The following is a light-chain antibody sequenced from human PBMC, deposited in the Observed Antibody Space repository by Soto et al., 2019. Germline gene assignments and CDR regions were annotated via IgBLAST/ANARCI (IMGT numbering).Light chain of an antibody. Sequence: IQMTQSPSSVSASVGDRVTITCRASQGIGSWLAWYQQKPGKAPNLLMYAASTLQSGVPSRFSGSGSGTDFTLTISSLQPEDFASYYCQQANSFPYTFGQGNKLEIK. J-gene: IGKJ2*01. CDR2: AAS. V-gene: IGKV1-12*01. CDR3: QQANSFPYT. CDR1: QGIGSW.